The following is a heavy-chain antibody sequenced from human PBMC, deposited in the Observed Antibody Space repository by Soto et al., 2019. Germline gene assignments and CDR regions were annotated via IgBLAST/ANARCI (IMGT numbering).Heavy chain of an antibody. J-gene: IGHJ5*02. V-gene: IGHV1-69*06. CDR1: GGTFSSYA. CDR3: ARDYQLHNWFDP. D-gene: IGHD2-2*01. CDR2: IIPIFGTA. Sequence: SVKVSCKASGGTFSSYAISWVRQAPGQGLEWMGGIIPIFGTANYAQKFQGRVTITADKSTSTAYMELSSLRSEDTAVYYCARDYQLHNWFDPWGQGXLVTVYS.